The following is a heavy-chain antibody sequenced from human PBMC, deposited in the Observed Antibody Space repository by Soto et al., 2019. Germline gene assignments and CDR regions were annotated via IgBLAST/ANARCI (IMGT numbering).Heavy chain of an antibody. Sequence: ASVKVSCKASGYTFTSYAMHWVRQAPGQRLEWMGWINAGNGNTKYSQKFQGRVTITRDTSASTAYMELSSLRSEDTAVYYCARGRCSSTSCPIDYWGQGTLVTVS. V-gene: IGHV1-3*01. J-gene: IGHJ4*02. CDR3: ARGRCSSTSCPIDY. CDR1: GYTFTSYA. CDR2: INAGNGNT. D-gene: IGHD2-2*01.